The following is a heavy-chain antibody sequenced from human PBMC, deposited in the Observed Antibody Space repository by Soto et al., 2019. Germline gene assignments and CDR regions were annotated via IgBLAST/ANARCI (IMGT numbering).Heavy chain of an antibody. Sequence: SQTMSLTCTVSGGSISRYYWSWIRQPPEKGMEWIGYIYYSGSTYYNPSLKSRVTISVDTSKNQFSLKLSSVTAADTAVYYCASDSGRSSGGSCSFDYWGQGTLVTVSS. V-gene: IGHV4-59*08. J-gene: IGHJ4*02. D-gene: IGHD2-15*01. CDR1: GGSISRYY. CDR2: IYYSGST. CDR3: ASDSGRSSGGSCSFDY.